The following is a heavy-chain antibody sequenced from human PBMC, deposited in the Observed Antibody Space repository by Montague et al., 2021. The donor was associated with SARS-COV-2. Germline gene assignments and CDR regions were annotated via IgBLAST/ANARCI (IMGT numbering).Heavy chain of an antibody. J-gene: IGHJ6*02. CDR2: IYYSGST. V-gene: IGHV4-31*03. CDR3: ARSVQFAYGLDV. Sequence: TLSLTCTVSGGSISNGGYYWSWIRQHPGKGLEWIGYIYYSGSTYYNPSLKSRVTISIDTSKSQFSLRVRSVTAADTAVYYCARSVQFAYGLDVWGQGTTVTISS. D-gene: IGHD3-16*01. CDR1: GGSISNGGYY.